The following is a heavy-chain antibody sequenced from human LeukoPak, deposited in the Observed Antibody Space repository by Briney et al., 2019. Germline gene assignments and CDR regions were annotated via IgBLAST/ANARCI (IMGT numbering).Heavy chain of an antibody. D-gene: IGHD3-16*02. CDR2: IKLDRSEK. V-gene: IGHV3-7*01. J-gene: IGHJ3*02. CDR3: ARRRSDYVWGSYRETEAFDI. Sequence: PGGSLRLSCAASGFTFSSYEMNWVRQAPGKGLEWVANIKLDRSEKYYVDSVKGRFTISRDNAKNSLYLQMSSLRAEDTAVYYCARRRSDYVWGSYRETEAFDIWGQGTMVTVSS. CDR1: GFTFSSYE.